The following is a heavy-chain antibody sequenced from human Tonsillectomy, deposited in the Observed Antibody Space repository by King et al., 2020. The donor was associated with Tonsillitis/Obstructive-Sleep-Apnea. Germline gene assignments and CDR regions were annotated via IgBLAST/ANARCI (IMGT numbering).Heavy chain of an antibody. CDR2: INHSGST. CDR1: GGSFSGHF. Sequence: VQLQQWGAGLLKPSETLSLTCGVYGGSFSGHFWSWIRQPPGKGLGWIGEINHSGSTKNNPSLKSRVTISIDMSKSQFSLGLSSVTAADTALYYCARGKLSNSYYYMDVWGRGTAVTVSS. J-gene: IGHJ6*03. V-gene: IGHV4-34*01. D-gene: IGHD4-23*01. CDR3: ARGKLSNSYYYMDV.